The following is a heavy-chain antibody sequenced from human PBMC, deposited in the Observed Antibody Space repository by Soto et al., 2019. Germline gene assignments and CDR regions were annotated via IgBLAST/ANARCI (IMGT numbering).Heavy chain of an antibody. Sequence: SETLSLTCTVSGGSISGYYWSWIRQPPGKRLEWIGYIHYSGSTNYNPSLESRVTISVDTSKNQFSLQLTSVTAADTALYYCVRGFYDSRGYSAPFDSWSQGTLVTVSS. V-gene: IGHV4-59*01. J-gene: IGHJ4*02. CDR1: GGSISGYY. D-gene: IGHD3-22*01. CDR2: IHYSGST. CDR3: VRGFYDSRGYSAPFDS.